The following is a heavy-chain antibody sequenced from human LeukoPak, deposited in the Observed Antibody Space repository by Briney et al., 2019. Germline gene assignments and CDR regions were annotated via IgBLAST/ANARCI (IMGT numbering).Heavy chain of an antibody. CDR2: ISSSSSYI. V-gene: IGHV3-21*01. CDR1: GFTFSSYS. Sequence: AGSLRLSCAASGFTFSSYSMNWVRQAPGKGLEWVASISSSSSYIYYADSVKGPFTISRDNDQHSLHLQMKSVSAEDTAVYYCVGGVAATAGYYYMYVWGKGTTVTISS. D-gene: IGHD2-15*01. J-gene: IGHJ6*03. CDR3: VGGVAATAGYYYMYV.